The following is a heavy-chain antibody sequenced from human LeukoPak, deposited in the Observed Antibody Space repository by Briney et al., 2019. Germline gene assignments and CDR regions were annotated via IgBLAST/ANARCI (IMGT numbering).Heavy chain of an antibody. D-gene: IGHD2-15*01. CDR2: IIPMLGAP. CDR1: GDTFSNYA. V-gene: IGHV1-69*13. J-gene: IGHJ4*02. CDR3: ARGGQQAVALDY. Sequence: SVKVSCKASGDTFSNYAISWVRQAPGQGLEWMGDIIPMLGAPNHAPKFQGRVTISADESTSTAYLELSSLISQDTAVYSCARGGQQAVALDYWGQGTLVTVST.